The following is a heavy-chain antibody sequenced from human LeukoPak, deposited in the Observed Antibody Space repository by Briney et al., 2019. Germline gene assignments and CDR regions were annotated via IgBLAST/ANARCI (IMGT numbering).Heavy chain of an antibody. CDR2: IIPIFGTA. Sequence: SVKVSCKASGGTFSSYAISWVRQAPGQGLEWMGGIIPIFGTANYAQKFQGRVTITADESTSTAYMELSSLRSEDTAVYYCARGVIPASYYYYYYYMDVWGKGTTVTISS. CDR1: GGTFSSYA. J-gene: IGHJ6*03. CDR3: ARGVIPASYYYYYYYMDV. V-gene: IGHV1-69*13. D-gene: IGHD2/OR15-2a*01.